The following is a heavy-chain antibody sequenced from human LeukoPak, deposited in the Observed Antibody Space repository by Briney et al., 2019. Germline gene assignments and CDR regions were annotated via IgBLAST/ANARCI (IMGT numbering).Heavy chain of an antibody. Sequence: GGSLRLSCAASGFTLSSYWMSWVRQAPGKGLEWVANIKQDGSEKYYVDSVKGRFTFSRDNAKNSLYLQMNSLRAEDTAVYYCARGGHIVVVPELDWGQGTLVTVSS. CDR1: GFTLSSYW. CDR3: ARGGHIVVVPELD. D-gene: IGHD2-2*01. J-gene: IGHJ4*02. CDR2: IKQDGSEK. V-gene: IGHV3-7*01.